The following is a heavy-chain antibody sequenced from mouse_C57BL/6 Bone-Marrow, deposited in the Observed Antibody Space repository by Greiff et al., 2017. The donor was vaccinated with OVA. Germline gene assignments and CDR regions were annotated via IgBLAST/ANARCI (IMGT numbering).Heavy chain of an antibody. V-gene: IGHV1-76*01. CDR3: ARYGGRSPYFDY. Sequence: QVTLKESGAELVRPGASVKLSCKASGYTFTDYYINWVKQRPGQGLEWIARIYPGSGNTYYNEKFKGKATLTAEKSSSTAYMQLSSLTSEDSAVYFCARYGGRSPYFDYWGQGTTLTVSS. D-gene: IGHD1-1*01. J-gene: IGHJ2*01. CDR2: IYPGSGNT. CDR1: GYTFTDYY.